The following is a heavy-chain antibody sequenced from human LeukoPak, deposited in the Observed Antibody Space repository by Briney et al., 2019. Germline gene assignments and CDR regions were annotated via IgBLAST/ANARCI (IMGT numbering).Heavy chain of an antibody. D-gene: IGHD2-15*01. J-gene: IGHJ5*02. V-gene: IGHV5-51*01. CDR2: IYPGDSDT. CDR3: ARHGTFCSGGSCYDGWFDP. Sequence: GESLKISCKGSGYSFTSYWIGWVRQMPGKGLEWMGIIYPGDSDTRYSPSFQGQVTISADKSISTAYLQWSSLKASDTAMYYCARHGTFCSGGSCYDGWFDPWGQGTLVTVSS. CDR1: GYSFTSYW.